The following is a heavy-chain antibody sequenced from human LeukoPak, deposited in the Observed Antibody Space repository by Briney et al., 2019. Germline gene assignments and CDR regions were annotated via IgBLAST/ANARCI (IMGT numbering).Heavy chain of an antibody. V-gene: IGHV4-59*11. J-gene: IGHJ4*02. Sequence: SETLSLTCSVSGASMNSHYWSWLRQPPGKGLEWIGYIYHKGDTSYNPSLHSRVTLSVDTSKSQFSLKLRSVTAADSAIYYCAREYSSPLEFQHYFDLWGQGIAVTVSS. D-gene: IGHD3-22*01. CDR1: GASMNSHY. CDR2: IYHKGDT. CDR3: AREYSSPLEFQHYFDL.